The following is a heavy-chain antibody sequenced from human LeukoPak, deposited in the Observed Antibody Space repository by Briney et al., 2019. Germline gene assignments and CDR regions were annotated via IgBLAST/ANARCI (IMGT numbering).Heavy chain of an antibody. CDR3: ARIGYSSSSFDY. J-gene: IGHJ4*02. V-gene: IGHV3-49*03. CDR1: GFTFGDYA. D-gene: IGHD6-6*01. CDR2: IRSKAYGGTT. Sequence: GGSLRLSCTASGFTFGDYAMSWFRQAPGKGLEWVGFIRSKAYGGTTEYAASVKGRFTISRDDSKSIACLQMNSLRAEDTAVYYCARIGYSSSSFDYWGQGTLVTVSS.